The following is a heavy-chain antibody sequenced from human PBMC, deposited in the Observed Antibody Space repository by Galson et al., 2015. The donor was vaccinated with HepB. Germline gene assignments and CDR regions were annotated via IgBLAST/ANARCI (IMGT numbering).Heavy chain of an antibody. CDR1: GYTFTSYA. CDR2: INAGNGNT. D-gene: IGHD3-3*01. J-gene: IGHJ3*02. CDR3: ARDTPYYDFWSGYLSGAFDI. Sequence: SVKVSCKASGYTFTSYAMHWVRQAPGQRLEWMGWINAGNGNTKYSQKFQGRVTITRDTSASTAYMELSSLRSEDTAVYYCARDTPYYDFWSGYLSGAFDIWGQGTMVTVSS. V-gene: IGHV1-3*01.